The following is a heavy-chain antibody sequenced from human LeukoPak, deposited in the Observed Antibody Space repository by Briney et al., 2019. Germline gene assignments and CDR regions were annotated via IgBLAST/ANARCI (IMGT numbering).Heavy chain of an antibody. CDR2: ISGSGGST. V-gene: IGHV3-23*01. D-gene: IGHD3-10*01. Sequence: GGSLRLSCAASGFTFSSYAMSWVRQAPGKGLEWVSAISGSGGSTYYADSVKGRFTISRDNSKNTLYLQMNCLRAEDTAVYYCAKSMVRGVMGCYYGMDVWGQGTTVTVSS. CDR3: AKSMVRGVMGCYYGMDV. CDR1: GFTFSSYA. J-gene: IGHJ6*02.